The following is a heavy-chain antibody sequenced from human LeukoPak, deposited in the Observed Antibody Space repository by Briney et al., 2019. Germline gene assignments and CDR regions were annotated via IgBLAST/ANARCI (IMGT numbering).Heavy chain of an antibody. J-gene: IGHJ5*02. CDR2: IYYSGST. CDR1: GGSISSSSYY. Sequence: SETLSLTCTVSGGSISSSSYYWGWIRQPPGKGLEWIGSIYYSGSTYYNPSLKSRVTISVDTSKNQFSPKLSSVTAADTAVYYCARHFVVVPAAIGWFDPWGQGTLVTVSS. CDR3: ARHFVVVPAAIGWFDP. V-gene: IGHV4-39*01. D-gene: IGHD2-2*02.